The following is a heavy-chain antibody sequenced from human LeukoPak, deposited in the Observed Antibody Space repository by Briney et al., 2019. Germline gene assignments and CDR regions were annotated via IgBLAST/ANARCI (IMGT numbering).Heavy chain of an antibody. D-gene: IGHD3-22*01. CDR1: GFTFSSYG. J-gene: IGHJ4*02. CDR3: ARGFDSSGYYVFSPYDY. V-gene: IGHV3-33*01. Sequence: GGSLRLSCAASGFTFSSYGMHWVRQAPGKGLEWVAVIWYDGSNKYYADSVKGRFTISRDNSKNTLYLQMNSLRAEDTAVYYCARGFDSSGYYVFSPYDYRGQGILVTVSS. CDR2: IWYDGSNK.